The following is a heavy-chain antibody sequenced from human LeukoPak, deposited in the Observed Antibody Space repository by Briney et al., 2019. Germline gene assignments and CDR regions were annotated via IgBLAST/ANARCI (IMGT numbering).Heavy chain of an antibody. Sequence: PSETLSLTCTVSGGSISSGDYYWGWIRQPPGKGLEWIGYIYHSGSTYYNPSLKSRVTISVDMSKNHFSLKLSSVTAADTAVYYCARRSISGINTINFDYWGQGTLVTVSS. CDR3: ARRSISGINTINFDY. CDR1: GGSISSGDYY. V-gene: IGHV4-30-4*01. D-gene: IGHD5-12*01. CDR2: IYHSGST. J-gene: IGHJ4*02.